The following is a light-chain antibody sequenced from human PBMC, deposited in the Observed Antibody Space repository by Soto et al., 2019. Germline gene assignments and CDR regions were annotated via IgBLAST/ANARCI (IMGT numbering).Light chain of an antibody. J-gene: IGKJ1*01. CDR3: QQSGA. Sequence: IALXQSPGTMSLSXGERATLNCRARRSVSRMYLSWYQRQPXQAHWLVIYGASSRATGSPDRFSGSGSGTHLTLTISSLEPEDFAVYYCQQSGAFGQGTKVDIK. CDR1: RSVSRMY. CDR2: GAS. V-gene: IGKV3-20*01.